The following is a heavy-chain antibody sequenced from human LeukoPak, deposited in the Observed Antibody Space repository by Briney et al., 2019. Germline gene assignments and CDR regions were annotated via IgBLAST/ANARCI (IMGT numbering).Heavy chain of an antibody. J-gene: IGHJ5*02. CDR1: GGSLSSYY. V-gene: IGHV4-59*01. CDR3: ARVSFSSWFDP. CDR2: IYYSGST. Sequence: SETLSLTCTVSGGSLSSYYWSWLRQPPGKGLEWIGYIYYSGSTNYNPSLKSRVTISVDTSKNQCSLKLSSVTAADTAVYYCARVSFSSWFDPWGQGTLVTVSS.